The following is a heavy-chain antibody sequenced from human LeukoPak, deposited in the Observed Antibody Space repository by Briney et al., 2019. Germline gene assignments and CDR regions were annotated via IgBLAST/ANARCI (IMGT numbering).Heavy chain of an antibody. V-gene: IGHV3-23*01. J-gene: IGHJ2*01. CDR3: AKDLGYYDSSGYYAYYWYFDL. CDR1: GFTFSSYA. D-gene: IGHD3-22*01. CDR2: ISGSGGST. Sequence: GGSLRLSCAASGFTFSSYAMSWVRQAPGKGLEWVSAISGSGGSTYYADSVEGRFTISRDNSKNTLYLQMNSLRAEDTAVYYCAKDLGYYDSSGYYAYYWYFDLWGRGTLVTVSS.